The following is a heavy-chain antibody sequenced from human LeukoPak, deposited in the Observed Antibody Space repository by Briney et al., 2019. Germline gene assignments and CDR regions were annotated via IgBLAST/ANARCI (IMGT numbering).Heavy chain of an antibody. CDR3: ARVKTVAGPYYYYYMDV. D-gene: IGHD6-19*01. J-gene: IGHJ6*03. V-gene: IGHV3-23*01. CDR2: ISGSGGTT. CDR1: GLTFSTYG. Sequence: GGSLRLSCAVSGLTFSTYGMSWVRQAPGKGLEWVSTISGSGGTTYYADSVKGRFTISRDNSKNTMYLQLNSLRAEDTAVYYCARVKTVAGPYYYYYMDVWGKGTTVTISS.